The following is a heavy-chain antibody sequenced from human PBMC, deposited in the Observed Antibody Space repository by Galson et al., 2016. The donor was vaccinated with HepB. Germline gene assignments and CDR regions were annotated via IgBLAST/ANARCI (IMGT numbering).Heavy chain of an antibody. CDR2: INPYNGNR. V-gene: IGHV1-18*01. CDR3: ARDRSPLSAAPYYLQS. D-gene: IGHD1-26*01. J-gene: IGHJ4*02. CDR1: GYTFSNYG. Sequence: SVKVSCKASGYTFSNYGINWVRQAPGEGLEWMGWINPYNGNRQYSQKFQGRVTMTTDTSASTAYMEVTSLRSDDTATYYCARDRSPLSAAPYYLQSWGQGTLVSVSS.